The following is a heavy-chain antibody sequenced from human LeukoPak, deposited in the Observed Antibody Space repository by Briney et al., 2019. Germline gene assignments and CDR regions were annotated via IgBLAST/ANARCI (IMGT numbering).Heavy chain of an antibody. CDR1: GYTFTSYG. Sequence: ASVKVSCKASGYTFTSYGISWVRQAPGQGLEWMGWISAYNGHTGYAQKFQGRVTMTRDTSISTAYMELSSLTFEDTAVYYCARGPPNWGMVGYWGQGTLVTVSS. D-gene: IGHD7-27*01. CDR2: ISAYNGHT. V-gene: IGHV1-18*01. CDR3: ARGPPNWGMVGY. J-gene: IGHJ4*02.